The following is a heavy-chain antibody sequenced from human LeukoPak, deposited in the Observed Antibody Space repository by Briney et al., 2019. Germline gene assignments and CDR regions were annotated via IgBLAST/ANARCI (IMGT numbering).Heavy chain of an antibody. CDR3: ARWYDRGHYFDS. CDR1: GGSIRNYY. D-gene: IGHD1-14*01. J-gene: IGHJ4*02. CDR2: TSDSGDI. V-gene: IGHV4-59*01. Sequence: NPSETLSLTCTVTGGSIRNYYWNWMRQPPGNGLEWIGYTSDSGDIYSNPSLKSRVTISVDTSKNQFSLKLTSATAADTAVYYCARWYDRGHYFDSWGRGTPVTVSS.